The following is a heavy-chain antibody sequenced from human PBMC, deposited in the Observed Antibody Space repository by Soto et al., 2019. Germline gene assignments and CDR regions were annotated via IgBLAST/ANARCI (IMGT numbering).Heavy chain of an antibody. CDR2: INAGNGNT. J-gene: IGHJ5*02. CDR1: GYTFTSYA. V-gene: IGHV1-3*01. D-gene: IGHD1-26*01. Sequence: ASVKVSCKASGYTFTSYAMHWVRQAPGQRLEWMGWINAGNGNTKYSQKFQGRVTITRDTSASTAYMELSSLRSEDTAVYYCARVMGATQDNGLDPWGQGTLVTVSS. CDR3: ARVMGATQDNGLDP.